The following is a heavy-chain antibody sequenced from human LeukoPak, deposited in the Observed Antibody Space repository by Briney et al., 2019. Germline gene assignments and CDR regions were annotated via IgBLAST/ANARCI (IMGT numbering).Heavy chain of an antibody. CDR2: INPNSGGT. V-gene: IGHV1-2*02. J-gene: IGHJ4*02. CDR1: GYTFTSYG. CDR3: ARENGDFDY. D-gene: IGHD2-8*01. Sequence: ASVKVSCKASGYTFTSYGISWVRQAPGQGLEWMGWINPNSGGTNYAQKFQGRVTMTRDTSISTAYMELSRLRSDDTAVYYCARENGDFDYWGQGTLVTVSS.